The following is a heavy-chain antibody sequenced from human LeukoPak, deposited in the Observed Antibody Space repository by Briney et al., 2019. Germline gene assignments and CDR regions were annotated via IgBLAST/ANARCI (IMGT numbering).Heavy chain of an antibody. J-gene: IGHJ4*02. CDR2: ISVTGSST. D-gene: IGHD2-2*01. Sequence: PGGSLRLSCAASGFTFSSYSMNWVRQAPGKGLEWVSVISVTGSSTFYADSVKGRFTVSRDNSKNMLYLQMNSLRPEDTSVYYCARSPTSWYFDYWGQGTLVTVSS. CDR1: GFTFSSYS. CDR3: ARSPTSWYFDY. V-gene: IGHV3-23*01.